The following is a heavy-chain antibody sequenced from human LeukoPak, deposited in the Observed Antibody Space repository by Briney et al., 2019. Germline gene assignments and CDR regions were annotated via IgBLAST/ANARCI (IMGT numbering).Heavy chain of an antibody. CDR3: ARQGTYSSAIGMGY. J-gene: IGHJ4*02. CDR2: INPSGGST. CDR1: GYTFNNHY. D-gene: IGHD6-19*01. V-gene: IGHV1-46*02. Sequence: GASVKVSCKASGYTFNNHYMYWVRQAPGQGLEWIGVINPSGGSTSYAQKFQGRVTMTRDTSTRTVYMEVNSLRSEDTAVYYCARQGTYSSAIGMGYWDQGTLVTVSS.